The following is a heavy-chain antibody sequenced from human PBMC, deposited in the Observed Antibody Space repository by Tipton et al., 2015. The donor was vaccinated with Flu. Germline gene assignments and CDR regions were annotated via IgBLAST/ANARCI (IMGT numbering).Heavy chain of an antibody. CDR3: ARLSYYDVDLKNFYFDY. D-gene: IGHD3-10*02. Sequence: TLSLTCTDSGGSISSSSYNWGWIRQPPGKGLEWIASFYYSGRTYYNPSLKSRVSISVDTSKNQFSLKLNSLTAADTAVYYCARLSYYDVDLKNFYFDYWGQGALVTVSS. V-gene: IGHV4-39*01. CDR1: GGSISSSSYN. CDR2: FYYSGRT. J-gene: IGHJ4*02.